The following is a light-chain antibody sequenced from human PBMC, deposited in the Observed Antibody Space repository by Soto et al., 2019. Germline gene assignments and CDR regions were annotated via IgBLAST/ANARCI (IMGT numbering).Light chain of an antibody. CDR2: DAS. CDR1: QSISSW. V-gene: IGKV1-5*01. J-gene: IGKJ3*01. Sequence: DIQMTQSPSTLSASVGDRVTITCRASQSISSWLAWYQQKPGKAPKLLIYDASSLESGVPSRFSGSGSGTEFTLTISSLQPDDFATYYCLQYNSPFTFGPGTKVDIK. CDR3: LQYNSPFT.